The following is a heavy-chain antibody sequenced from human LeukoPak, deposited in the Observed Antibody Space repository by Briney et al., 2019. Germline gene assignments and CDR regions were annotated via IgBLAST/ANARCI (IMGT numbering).Heavy chain of an antibody. V-gene: IGHV4-4*07. CDR3: ARDFVDGDYEGFDY. Sequence: SETLSLTCAVYGGSFSGYYWSWIRQPAGKGLEWIGRIYTSGSTNYNPSLKSRVTMSVDTSKNQFSLKLSSVTAADTAVYYCARDFVDGDYEGFDYCGQGTLVTVSS. J-gene: IGHJ4*02. D-gene: IGHD4-17*01. CDR1: GGSFSGYY. CDR2: IYTSGST.